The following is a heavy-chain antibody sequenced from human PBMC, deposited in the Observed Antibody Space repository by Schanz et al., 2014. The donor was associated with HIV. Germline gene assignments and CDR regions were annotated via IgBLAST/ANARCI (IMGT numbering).Heavy chain of an antibody. V-gene: IGHV3-72*01. Sequence: EVQQEESGGDLVQPGGSLRLSCAASGFMFSDYYMDWARQPPGRGLEGIARIRNKAHGQTTEYAASVKGRFTISRDNSENSLYLQMNSLRTEDTAVYYCARGKNSFDYWGQGALITVSS. CDR2: IRNKAHGQTT. J-gene: IGHJ4*02. CDR3: ARGKNSFDY. CDR1: GFMFSDYY.